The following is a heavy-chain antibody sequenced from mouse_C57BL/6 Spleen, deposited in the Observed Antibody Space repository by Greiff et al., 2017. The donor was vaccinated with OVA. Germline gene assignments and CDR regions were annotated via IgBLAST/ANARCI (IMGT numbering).Heavy chain of an antibody. V-gene: IGHV1-4*01. D-gene: IGHD2-3*01. CDR3: ARSDYDGYYVGAMDY. J-gene: IGHJ4*01. CDR1: GYTFTSYT. CDR2: INPSSGYT. Sequence: QVQLQQSGAELARPGASVKMSCKASGYTFTSYTMHWVKQRPGQGLEWIGYINPSSGYTKYNQQFKDKATLTADKSSSTAYMQLSSLTSEDSAVYYCARSDYDGYYVGAMDYWGQGTSVTVSS.